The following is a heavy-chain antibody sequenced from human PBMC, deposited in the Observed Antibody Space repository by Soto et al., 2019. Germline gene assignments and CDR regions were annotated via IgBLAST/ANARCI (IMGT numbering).Heavy chain of an antibody. CDR1: GYTFSSYA. CDR3: ARGVSAGVDY. D-gene: IGHD1-26*01. J-gene: IGHJ4*02. Sequence: ASVKVSCKASGYTFSSYAISWVRQAPGQGLEWMGWISAYNGYTRYPQKFQGRVTMTRDTSINTAYMELTTLTSDDTAFHYCARGVSAGVDYWGQGTLVTVSS. V-gene: IGHV1-18*04. CDR2: ISAYNGYT.